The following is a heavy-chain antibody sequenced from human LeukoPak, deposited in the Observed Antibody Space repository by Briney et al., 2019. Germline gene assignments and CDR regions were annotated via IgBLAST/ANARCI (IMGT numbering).Heavy chain of an antibody. D-gene: IGHD4-17*01. CDR1: GGSISSGGYS. J-gene: IGHJ2*01. Sequence: SQTLSLTCAVSGGSISSGGYSWSWIRQPPGKGLEWIGYIYHSGSTYYNPSLKSRVTISVDRSKNQFSLKLSSVTAADTAVYYCARDTGYGDYGRHWYFDLWGRGTLVTVSS. V-gene: IGHV4-30-2*01. CDR2: IYHSGST. CDR3: ARDTGYGDYGRHWYFDL.